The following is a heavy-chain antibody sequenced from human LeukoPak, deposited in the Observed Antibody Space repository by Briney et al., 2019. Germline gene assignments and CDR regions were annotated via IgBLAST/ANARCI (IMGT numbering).Heavy chain of an antibody. CDR1: GFTFSNYW. D-gene: IGHD3-10*01. J-gene: IGHJ4*02. CDR2: IRGDGGDT. Sequence: PGGSLRLSCTVSGFTFSNYWMHWVRQAPGKGLVWVSRIRGDGGDTNYADSVKGRFTVSRDNAKNTLYLQMNSLTTEDTAVYFCARDRVLGSGSSDYWGQGTLATVSS. V-gene: IGHV3-74*01. CDR3: ARDRVLGSGSSDY.